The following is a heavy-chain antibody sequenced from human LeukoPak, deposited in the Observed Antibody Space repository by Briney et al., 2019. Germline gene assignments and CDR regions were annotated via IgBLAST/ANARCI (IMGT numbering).Heavy chain of an antibody. D-gene: IGHD5-12*01. CDR1: GGSISSGPYY. Sequence: PSETLSLTCNVSGGSISSGPYYWTWIRQPAGKGLEWIGRMYTSGTTKYNPSLESRLTISMDTSKNQFSMKLTSVTVADSAVYYCAREFEYSRSDHLDHWGQGILVTVSS. J-gene: IGHJ4*02. CDR2: MYTSGTT. V-gene: IGHV4-61*02. CDR3: AREFEYSRSDHLDH.